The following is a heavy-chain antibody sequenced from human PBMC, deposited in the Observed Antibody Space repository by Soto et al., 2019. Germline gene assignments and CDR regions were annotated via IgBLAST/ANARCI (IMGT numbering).Heavy chain of an antibody. J-gene: IGHJ3*02. Sequence: QVQLQQWGAGLLKPSETLSLTCAVYGGFVSSGSYYWSWIRQPPGKGLEWIGEMSHSGGTHFNPSLKRRVTISVDTSKNQFALKMRSVPAADTALYYCARVARGTATTVVDAFDIWGPGTMVTVSS. CDR1: GGFVSSGSYY. V-gene: IGHV4-34*01. CDR2: MSHSGGT. CDR3: ARVARGTATTVVDAFDI. D-gene: IGHD1-26*01.